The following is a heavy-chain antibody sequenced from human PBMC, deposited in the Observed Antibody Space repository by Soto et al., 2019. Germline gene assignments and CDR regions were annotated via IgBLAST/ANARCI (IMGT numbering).Heavy chain of an antibody. CDR1: GGSISSGGYY. D-gene: IGHD2-15*01. Sequence: SETLSLTCTVSGGSISSGGYYWSWIRQHPGKGLEWIGYIYYSGSTYYNPSLKSRVTISVDTSKNQFSLKLSSVTAADTAVYYCAREVGCSGGSCPIKFYYHYGMDVWGPGTTVTVSS. CDR2: IYYSGST. J-gene: IGHJ6*02. V-gene: IGHV4-31*03. CDR3: AREVGCSGGSCPIKFYYHYGMDV.